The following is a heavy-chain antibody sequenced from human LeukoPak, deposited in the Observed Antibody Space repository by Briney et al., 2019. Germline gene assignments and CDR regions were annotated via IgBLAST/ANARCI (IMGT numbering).Heavy chain of an antibody. CDR3: ARHALLGLLIDP. CDR2: IHYNGAT. V-gene: IGHV4-39*01. Sequence: PSETLSLTCTVSGGSISSSNYYWGWIRQPPGKGLEWIWIIHYNGATYYNSSLKSRVTISVDPSKNPFSLKLTSLTAADTAVYYCARHALLGLLIDPWGQGTLVTVSS. J-gene: IGHJ5*02. D-gene: IGHD2-15*01. CDR1: GGSISSSNYY.